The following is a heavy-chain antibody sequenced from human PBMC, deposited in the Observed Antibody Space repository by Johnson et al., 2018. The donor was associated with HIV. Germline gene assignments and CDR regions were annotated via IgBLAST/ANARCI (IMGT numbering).Heavy chain of an antibody. Sequence: QVQLVESGGGVVQPGRSLRLSCAASGFTFSSYAMHWVRQAQGKGLEWVAVISYDGSNKYYADSVKGRFTISRDNSKNTLYLQMNSLRAEDTAVYYCARGDYDILTGYAFDIWGQGTMVTVSS. V-gene: IGHV3-30-3*01. CDR1: GFTFSSYA. CDR3: ARGDYDILTGYAFDI. J-gene: IGHJ3*02. CDR2: ISYDGSNK. D-gene: IGHD3-9*01.